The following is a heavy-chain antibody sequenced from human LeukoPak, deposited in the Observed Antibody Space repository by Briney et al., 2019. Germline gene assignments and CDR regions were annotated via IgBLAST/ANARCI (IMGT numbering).Heavy chain of an antibody. Sequence: AASLSLSCTVAGFSFREHWMSWVRQAPGKGLEWVGNIKEDGNEDYYVDSVEGRFVIFRDNAKNSLYLQMHSLRAEDTAVYYCTRGDRGYAESLYWGRGTLVTVSS. J-gene: IGHJ4*02. CDR1: GFSFREHW. D-gene: IGHD5-12*01. CDR3: TRGDRGYAESLY. CDR2: IKEDGNED. V-gene: IGHV3-7*02.